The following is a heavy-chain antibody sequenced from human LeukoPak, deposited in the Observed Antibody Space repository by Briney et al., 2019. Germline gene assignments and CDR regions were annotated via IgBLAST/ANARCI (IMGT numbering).Heavy chain of an antibody. CDR2: INPNSGGT. V-gene: IGHV1-2*04. D-gene: IGHD2-2*01. J-gene: IGHJ3*02. Sequence: ASVKVSCKASGYTFTGYYMHWVRQAPGQGLGWMGWINPNSGGTNYAQKFQGWVTMTTDTSISTAYMELGRLRSDDTAVYYCARQIVVVPDTDAFDIWGQGTMVTVSS. CDR3: ARQIVVVPDTDAFDI. CDR1: GYTFTGYY.